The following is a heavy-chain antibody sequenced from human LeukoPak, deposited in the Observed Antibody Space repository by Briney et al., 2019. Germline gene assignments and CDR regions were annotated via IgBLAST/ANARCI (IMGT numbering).Heavy chain of an antibody. CDR1: GFTFSSYA. CDR2: ISGSGGNT. CDR3: AKGGSYYYNSSGYYDY. D-gene: IGHD3-22*01. J-gene: IGHJ4*02. V-gene: IGHV3-23*01. Sequence: GGSLRLSCAASGFTFSSYAMSWVRQAPGKGLEWVSAISGSGGNTYYADSVKGRFTISRDNSKNTLYLQMNSLRAEDTAVYYCAKGGSYYYNSSGYYDYWGQGTLVTVSS.